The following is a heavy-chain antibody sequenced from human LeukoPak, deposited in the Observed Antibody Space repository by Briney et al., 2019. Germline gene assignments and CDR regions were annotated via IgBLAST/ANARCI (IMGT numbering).Heavy chain of an antibody. Sequence: PGGSLRLSCAASGFTFSSYAMSWVRQAPGKGLEWVSAISGSGGSTYYADSVKGRFTISRDNSKNTLYLQMNSLRAEDTAVYYCAAEGQLIPGYSSGWYLGEPRVGYWGQGTLVTVSS. CDR1: GFTFSSYA. D-gene: IGHD6-19*01. CDR3: AAEGQLIPGYSSGWYLGEPRVGY. CDR2: ISGSGGST. J-gene: IGHJ4*02. V-gene: IGHV3-23*01.